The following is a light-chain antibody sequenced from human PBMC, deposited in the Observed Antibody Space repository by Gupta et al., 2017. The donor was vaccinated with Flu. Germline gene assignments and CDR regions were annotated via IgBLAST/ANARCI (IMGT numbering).Light chain of an antibody. V-gene: IGKV2-30*02. J-gene: IGKJ1*01. CDR1: QSLVHRNGNTY. CDR2: RVS. CDR3: MQGTHWPT. Sequence: DVVLTQSPLSLPVIFGQPASISCRSSQSLVHRNGNTYLTWFQQRPGQSPRRLIYRVSNRDSGVPDRFSGSGSGNDFTLKISRVEAEDGGVYYCMQGTHWPTFGQGTKVEIK.